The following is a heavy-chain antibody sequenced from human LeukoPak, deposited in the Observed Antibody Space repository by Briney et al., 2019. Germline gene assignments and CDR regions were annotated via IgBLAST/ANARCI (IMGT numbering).Heavy chain of an antibody. J-gene: IGHJ5*02. Sequence: SETLSLTCAVSGYSISSGYYWGWIRQPPGKGLEWIGGIYHSGSTYYNPSLKSRVTISVDTSKNQFSLKLSSVTAADTAVYYCARQWGYCSSTSCYSPTRFDPWGQGTLVTVSS. CDR1: GYSISSGYY. CDR2: IYHSGST. CDR3: ARQWGYCSSTSCYSPTRFDP. V-gene: IGHV4-38-2*01. D-gene: IGHD2-2*02.